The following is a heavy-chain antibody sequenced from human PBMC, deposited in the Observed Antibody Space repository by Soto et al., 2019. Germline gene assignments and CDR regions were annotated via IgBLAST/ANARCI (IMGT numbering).Heavy chain of an antibody. CDR1: GYTFTSYA. V-gene: IGHV1-3*01. CDR3: ARDSLTAALDY. Sequence: GASVKVSCKASGYTFTSYAMHWVRQAPGQRLEWMGWINVGNGNTKYSQKFQGRVTITSDISASTAYMELSSLRFEDTAVYYCARDSLTAALDYWGQGTLVTVSS. CDR2: INVGNGNT. J-gene: IGHJ4*02.